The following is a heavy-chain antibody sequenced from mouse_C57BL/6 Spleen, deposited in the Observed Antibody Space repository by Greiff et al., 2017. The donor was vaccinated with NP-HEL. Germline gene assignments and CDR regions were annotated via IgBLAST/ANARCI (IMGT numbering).Heavy chain of an antibody. J-gene: IGHJ3*01. CDR2: ISDGGSYT. CDR3: AREGYYGNYAWFAY. CDR1: GFTFSSYA. Sequence: EVQLVESGGGLVKPGGSLKLSCAASGFTFSSYAMSWVRQTPEKRLEWVATISDGGSYTYYPDNVKGRFTISRDNAKNKLYLQMSHLKSEDTAMYYCAREGYYGNYAWFAYWGQGTLVTVSA. V-gene: IGHV5-4*01. D-gene: IGHD2-1*01.